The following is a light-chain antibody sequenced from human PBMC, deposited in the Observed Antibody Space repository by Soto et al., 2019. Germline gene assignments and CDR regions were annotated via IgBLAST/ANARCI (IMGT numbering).Light chain of an antibody. Sequence: DIQMTQSPSSLSASVGDRFTSTCRASQNISSYLNWYQQKPAKAPKRMIYAASSLQSGVPSRLSGSGSGTDFTLNISSLQPEDFATYYCHQSYSTPMDTVGQGT. CDR3: HQSYSTPMDT. CDR2: AAS. V-gene: IGKV1-39*01. J-gene: IGKJ2*01. CDR1: QNISSY.